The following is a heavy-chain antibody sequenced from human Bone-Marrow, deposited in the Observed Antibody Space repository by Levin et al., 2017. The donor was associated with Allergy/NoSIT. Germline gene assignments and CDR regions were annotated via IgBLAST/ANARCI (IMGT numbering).Heavy chain of an antibody. V-gene: IGHV3-23*01. D-gene: IGHD6-19*01. CDR1: GFTFGSSV. CDR3: AKVAPGYGTGWYGGDQN. Sequence: GGSLRLSCATSGFTFGSSVMSWVRQAPGKGLEWVSSIRGSGGSTHYTDSVKGRFTISRDNSKNTLFLQMNSLRAEDTAVYYGAKVAPGYGTGWYGGDQNWGQGTLVTVSS. J-gene: IGHJ1*01. CDR2: IRGSGGST.